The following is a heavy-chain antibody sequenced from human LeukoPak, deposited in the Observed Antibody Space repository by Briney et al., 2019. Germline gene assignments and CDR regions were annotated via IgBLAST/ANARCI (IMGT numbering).Heavy chain of an antibody. V-gene: IGHV1-69*05. CDR2: IIPIFGTA. Sequence: ASVKVSCKASGGTFSSYAISWVRQAPGQGLEWMGRIIPIFGTANYAQKFQGRVTITTDESTSTAYMELSSLRSEDTAAYYCARAISSSWYEYYFDYWGQGTLVTVSS. D-gene: IGHD6-13*01. J-gene: IGHJ4*02. CDR3: ARAISSSWYEYYFDY. CDR1: GGTFSSYA.